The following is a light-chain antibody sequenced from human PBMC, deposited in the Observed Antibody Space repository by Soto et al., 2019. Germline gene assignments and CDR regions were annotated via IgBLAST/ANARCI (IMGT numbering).Light chain of an antibody. CDR1: QSISSW. J-gene: IGKJ5*01. CDR3: QQYNEWPPFT. Sequence: DVQMSHTPSTLSASVGDRVTITCRASQSISSWLAWYQQKPGKAPKLLIYKASSLESGVPSRFSGSGSGTEFTLTISSLQSEDFAVYYCQQYNEWPPFTFGQGTRLEIK. V-gene: IGKV1-5*03. CDR2: KAS.